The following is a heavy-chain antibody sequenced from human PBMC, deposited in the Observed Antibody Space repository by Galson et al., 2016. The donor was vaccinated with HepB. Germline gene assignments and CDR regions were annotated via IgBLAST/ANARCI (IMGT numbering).Heavy chain of an antibody. J-gene: IGHJ6*02. Sequence: SVKVSCKGSGDTFSKHGINWVRRAPGQGLEWMGSIIPIIGNTDYAQKFRGRVTITADASINTGHMELSGLTFEDTAVYYCARFGPRYFGMGNLEFYFFFGMDVWGQGTTVTVSS. CDR1: GDTFSKHG. CDR2: IIPIIGNT. D-gene: IGHD3-10*01. CDR3: ARFGPRYFGMGNLEFYFFFGMDV. V-gene: IGHV1-69*11.